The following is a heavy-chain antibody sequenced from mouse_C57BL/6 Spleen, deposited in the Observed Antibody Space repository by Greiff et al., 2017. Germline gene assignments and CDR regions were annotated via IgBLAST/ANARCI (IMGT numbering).Heavy chain of an antibody. CDR3: ARERGFAY. CDR1: GFTFSSYG. J-gene: IGHJ3*01. Sequence: EVQLVESGGDLVKPGGSLKLSCAASGFTFSSYGMSWVRQTPDKRLEWVATISSGGSYTYYPDSVKGRFTISRDNAKNTLYLQMSSLKSEDTAMYYCARERGFAYWGQGTLVTVSA. CDR2: ISSGGSYT. V-gene: IGHV5-6*01.